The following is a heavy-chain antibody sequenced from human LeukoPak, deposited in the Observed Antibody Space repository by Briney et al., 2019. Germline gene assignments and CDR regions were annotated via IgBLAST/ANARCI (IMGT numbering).Heavy chain of an antibody. D-gene: IGHD3-10*01. V-gene: IGHV3-21*01. CDR2: ISSSSSYI. J-gene: IGHJ6*02. CDR1: GFTFSSYS. CDR3: ARGFTMVRGGGMDV. Sequence: GGSLRLSCAASGFTFSSYSMNWVRQAPGKGREWVSSISSSSSYIYYADSVKGRFTISRDNAKNSLYLQMNSLRAEDTAVYYCARGFTMVRGGGMDVWGQGTTVTVSS.